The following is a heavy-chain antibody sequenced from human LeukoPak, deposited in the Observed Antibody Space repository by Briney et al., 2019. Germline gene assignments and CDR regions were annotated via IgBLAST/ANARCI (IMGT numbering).Heavy chain of an antibody. Sequence: SETLSLTCAVSGGSISSSNWWSWVRRPPGKGLEWIGEIYHSGSTNYNPSLKSRVTISVDKSKNQFSLKLSSVTAADTAVYYCAGVVVILDAFDIWGQGTMVTVSS. CDR1: GGSISSSNW. J-gene: IGHJ3*02. CDR2: IYHSGST. V-gene: IGHV4-4*02. D-gene: IGHD3-22*01. CDR3: AGVVVILDAFDI.